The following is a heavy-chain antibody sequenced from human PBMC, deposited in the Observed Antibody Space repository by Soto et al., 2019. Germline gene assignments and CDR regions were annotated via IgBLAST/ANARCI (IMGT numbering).Heavy chain of an antibody. Sequence: PSETLSLTCAVSGGSISSADYSWSWIRQPPGKGLEWIGYIYHSGSTYYNPSLKSRVTISVDRSKNQFSLRLSSVTAADTAVYYCASRYGDHDYWGQGILVTVFS. J-gene: IGHJ4*02. V-gene: IGHV4-30-2*01. D-gene: IGHD4-17*01. CDR1: GGSISSADYS. CDR3: ASRYGDHDY. CDR2: IYHSGST.